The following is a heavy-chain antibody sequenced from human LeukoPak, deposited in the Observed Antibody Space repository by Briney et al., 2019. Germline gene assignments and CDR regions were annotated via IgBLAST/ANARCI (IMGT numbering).Heavy chain of an antibody. D-gene: IGHD3-3*01. CDR1: GASISSDDYY. CDR3: AREGRDFWSGSRGWFDP. J-gene: IGHJ5*02. CDR2: THYSGSS. V-gene: IGHV4-30-4*01. Sequence: PSETLSLTCTVSGASISSDDYYWSWIRRPPGKGLKWIAYTHYSGSSFYNPSLKSRITISVDTSKNQFSLRLSSVTAADTAVYYCAREGRDFWSGSRGWFDPWGQGTLVTVSS.